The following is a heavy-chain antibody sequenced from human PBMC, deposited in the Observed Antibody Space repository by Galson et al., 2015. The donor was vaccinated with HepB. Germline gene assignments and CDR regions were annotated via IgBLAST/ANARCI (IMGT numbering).Heavy chain of an antibody. J-gene: IGHJ4*02. Sequence: LRLSCAASGFTFGDYAMSWFRQAPGKGLEWVGFIRSKAYGGTTEYAASVKGRFTISRDDSKSIAYLQMNSLKTEDTAVYYCTRPNPFYGSGSGALYYFDYWGQGTLVTVSS. CDR1: GFTFGDYA. CDR3: TRPNPFYGSGSGALYYFDY. CDR2: IRSKAYGGTT. D-gene: IGHD3-10*01. V-gene: IGHV3-49*03.